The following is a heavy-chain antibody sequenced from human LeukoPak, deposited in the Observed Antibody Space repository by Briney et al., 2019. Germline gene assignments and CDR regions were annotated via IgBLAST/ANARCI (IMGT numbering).Heavy chain of an antibody. Sequence: SETLSLTCTVSGGSIRSYYWSWIRQPPWKELEGIGDTYYRGSTNYRPSLKSRVSISVDTSKNQFSLKLSSVTAADTAVYYCARTGSTVTMLYPFDHWGQGTMVTVSS. V-gene: IGHV4-59*01. D-gene: IGHD4-17*01. J-gene: IGHJ4*02. CDR2: TYYRGST. CDR3: ARTGSTVTMLYPFDH. CDR1: GGSIRSYY.